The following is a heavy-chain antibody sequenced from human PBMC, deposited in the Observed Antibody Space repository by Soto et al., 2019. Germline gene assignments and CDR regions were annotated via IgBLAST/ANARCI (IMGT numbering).Heavy chain of an antibody. CDR3: ARDGSGGVVPGISYYYYGMDV. V-gene: IGHV3-21*01. D-gene: IGHD1-20*01. J-gene: IGHJ6*02. Sequence: PGGSLRLSCAASGFTFSSYSMNWVRQAPGKGLEWVSSISSSSSYIYYADSVKGRFTISRDNAKNSLYLQMNSLRAEDTAVYYCARDGSGGVVPGISYYYYGMDVWGQGTTVTVSS. CDR1: GFTFSSYS. CDR2: ISSSSSYI.